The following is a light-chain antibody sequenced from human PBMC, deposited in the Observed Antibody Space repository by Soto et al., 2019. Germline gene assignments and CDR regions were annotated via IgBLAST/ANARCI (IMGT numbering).Light chain of an antibody. CDR1: QSVKNN. CDR3: QQYDYLIT. CDR2: DAS. V-gene: IGKV3-15*01. Sequence: EIVMTQSPATLSVSPGERDTLSCTASQSVKNNVAWYQQRPGQAPRLLIYDASTAATGIPGRFSGSGSGTEFTLTISSLQSEDSAVYYCQQYDYLITFGQGTRLEIK. J-gene: IGKJ5*01.